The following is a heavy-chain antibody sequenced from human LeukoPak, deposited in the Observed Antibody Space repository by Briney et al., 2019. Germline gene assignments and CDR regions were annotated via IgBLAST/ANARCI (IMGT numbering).Heavy chain of an antibody. CDR1: GGSISSSGYY. CDR3: ARLRESGSYLGYFDY. D-gene: IGHD3-10*01. J-gene: IGHJ4*02. V-gene: IGHV4-39*01. Sequence: SETLSLTCTVSGGSISSSGYYWGWIRLPPGKGLEWIGSIYYSESTYYNPSLKSRVTISVDTSKNQFSLKLSSATAADTAVYYCARLRESGSYLGYFDYWGQGTLVTVSS. CDR2: IYYSEST.